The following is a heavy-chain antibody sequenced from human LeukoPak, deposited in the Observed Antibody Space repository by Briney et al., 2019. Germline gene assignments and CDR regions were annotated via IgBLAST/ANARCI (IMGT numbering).Heavy chain of an antibody. V-gene: IGHV3-74*01. CDR1: GFTFSSYW. J-gene: IGHJ4*02. D-gene: IGHD1-14*01. CDR2: IKPGGRII. CDR3: ARSNQVDDY. Sequence: PGRSLRLSCAASGFTFSSYWMHWVRQVPGKGRVWVARIKPGGRIITYADAVEPRFTISRDNAKNTLYLQMDSLRAEDTGVYYCARSNQVDDYWGQGTLVTVSS.